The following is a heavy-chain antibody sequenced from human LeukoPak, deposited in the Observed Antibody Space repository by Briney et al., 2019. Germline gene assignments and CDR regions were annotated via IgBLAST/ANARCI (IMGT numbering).Heavy chain of an antibody. CDR1: GYSISSDCY. CDR3: ARNGTYPFDS. CDR2: IYHSGST. Sequence: PSETLSLTCAVSGYSISSDCYWGWIRPSPGKGLEWIGSIYHSGSTSYNPSLKSRVTISVDSSKNQFSLKLTSVTAADSAVYYCARNGTYPFDSWGQGTLVTVSS. D-gene: IGHD1-26*01. J-gene: IGHJ4*02. V-gene: IGHV4-38-2*01.